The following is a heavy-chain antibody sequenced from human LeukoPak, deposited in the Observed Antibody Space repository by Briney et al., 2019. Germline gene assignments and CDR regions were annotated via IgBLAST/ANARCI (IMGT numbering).Heavy chain of an antibody. CDR3: PTGPYCSSTSCYRQGLQRHYYYMDV. CDR1: GYTFTSYG. V-gene: IGHV1-18*01. Sequence: GASVKVSCKASGYTFTSYGISWVRQAPGQGLEWMGWISAYNGNTNSAQKLQGRVTMPTDTSTSTAYMELRSLRSDDTAVYYCPTGPYCSSTSCYRQGLQRHYYYMDVWGKGTTVTVSS. J-gene: IGHJ6*03. CDR2: ISAYNGNT. D-gene: IGHD2-2*02.